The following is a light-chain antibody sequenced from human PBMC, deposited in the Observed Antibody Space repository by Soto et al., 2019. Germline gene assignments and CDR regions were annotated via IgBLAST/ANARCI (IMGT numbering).Light chain of an antibody. CDR1: LSFRSNN. CDR2: YAS. Sequence: IVFTQSPDTLSLSPGERATLSCKASLSFRSNNLAWYQQRPGQAPRLLFSYASTRAFRVPDSFSGSGSGTDFTLTISRLEPEDFAVYYCQQYGGSPRTFGQGTRLEIK. J-gene: IGKJ5*01. CDR3: QQYGGSPRT. V-gene: IGKV3-20*01.